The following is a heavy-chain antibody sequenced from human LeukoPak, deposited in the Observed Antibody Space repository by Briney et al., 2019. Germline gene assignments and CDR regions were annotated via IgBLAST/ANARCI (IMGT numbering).Heavy chain of an antibody. Sequence: GGSLRLSCAASGFTFSSYTMNWVRQAPGKGLEWDSSIRSSGSYIFYADSVKGRFTISRDNAENSLYLQMNSLRAEDTAVYYCARDVQIDCWGQGTLVTVSS. CDR2: IRSSGSYI. V-gene: IGHV3-21*01. J-gene: IGHJ4*02. CDR1: GFTFSSYT. CDR3: ARDVQIDC.